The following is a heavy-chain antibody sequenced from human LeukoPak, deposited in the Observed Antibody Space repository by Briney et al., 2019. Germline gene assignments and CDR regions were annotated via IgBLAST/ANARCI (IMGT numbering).Heavy chain of an antibody. CDR1: GFSITDHH. CDR2: IRDSGAYG. J-gene: IGHJ4*02. Sequence: PGGSLRLSCAGAGFSITDHHMDWVRQAPGKGLEWVSTIRDSGAYGFYADSVKGRFTISGDNSNNLVYLQMNNLRAEDTAEYYCAKRARYNSARATDFDSWGQGTQVTVSS. CDR3: AKRARYNSARATDFDS. D-gene: IGHD6-19*01. V-gene: IGHV3-23*01.